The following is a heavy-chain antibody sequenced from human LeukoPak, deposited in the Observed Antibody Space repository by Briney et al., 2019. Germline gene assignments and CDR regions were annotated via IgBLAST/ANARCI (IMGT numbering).Heavy chain of an antibody. D-gene: IGHD3-22*01. V-gene: IGHV3-15*01. CDR1: GFTFSNAW. J-gene: IGHJ4*02. Sequence: PGGSLRLSCAASGFTFSNAWMSWVRQAPGKGLEWVGRIKSKTDGGTTDYAAPVKGRFTISRDDSKNTLYLQMNSLRAEDTAVYYCAKFSGLLRVLDYWGQGTLVTVSS. CDR3: AKFSGLLRVLDY. CDR2: IKSKTDGGTT.